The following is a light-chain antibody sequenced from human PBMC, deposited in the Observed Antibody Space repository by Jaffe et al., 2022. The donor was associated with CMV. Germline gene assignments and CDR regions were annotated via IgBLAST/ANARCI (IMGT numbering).Light chain of an antibody. CDR3: QQFGSSPWT. CDR2: ASS. J-gene: IGKJ1*01. V-gene: IGKV3-20*01. Sequence: EIVLTQSPGTLSLSPGERATLSCRASQSVSSSYLVWYQQKPGQAPRLLIHASSTRATGIPDRFSGGGSGTDFTLTISRLEPEDFAVYYCQQFGSSPWTFGQGTKVEIK. CDR1: QSVSSSY.